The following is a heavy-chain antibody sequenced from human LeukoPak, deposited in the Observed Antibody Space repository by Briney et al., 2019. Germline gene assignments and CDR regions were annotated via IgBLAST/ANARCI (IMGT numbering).Heavy chain of an antibody. J-gene: IGHJ6*03. D-gene: IGHD3-10*01. Sequence: ASVKVSCKASGYTFTSYYMHWVRQAPGQGLECMGIINPSGGSTSYAQKFQGRVTMTRDTSTSTVYMELSSLRSEDTAVYYCARLEREPGSGSTFYYYYYYMDVWGKGTTVTISS. CDR2: INPSGGST. V-gene: IGHV1-46*01. CDR1: GYTFTSYY. CDR3: ARLEREPGSGSTFYYYYYYMDV.